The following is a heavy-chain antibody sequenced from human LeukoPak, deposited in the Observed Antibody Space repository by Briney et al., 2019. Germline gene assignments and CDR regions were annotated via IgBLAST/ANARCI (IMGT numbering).Heavy chain of an antibody. V-gene: IGHV1-18*01. CDR1: GYTFTSYG. J-gene: IGHJ6*03. CDR2: INPNHGGT. D-gene: IGHD3-22*01. Sequence: ASVKVSCKASGYTFTSYGISWVRQAPGQGLEWMGWINPNHGGTHYAQKFQGRVSMTTDTSTSTAYMDLRSLRSDDTAVYYCARDPKNFYDSRFDYYYMDVWGKGTTVTISS. CDR3: ARDPKNFYDSRFDYYYMDV.